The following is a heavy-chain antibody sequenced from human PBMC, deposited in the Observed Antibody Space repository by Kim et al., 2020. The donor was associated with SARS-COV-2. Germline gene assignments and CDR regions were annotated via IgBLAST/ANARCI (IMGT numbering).Heavy chain of an antibody. Sequence: SETLSLTCAVYGGSFSGYYWSWIRQPPGKGLEWIGEINHSGSTNYNPSLKSRVTISVDTSKNQFSLKLSSVTAADTAVYYCASSRRRGLYGSGSYGDYWGQGTLVTVSS. CDR1: GGSFSGYY. CDR3: ASSRRRGLYGSGSYGDY. J-gene: IGHJ4*02. CDR2: INHSGST. D-gene: IGHD3-10*01. V-gene: IGHV4-34*01.